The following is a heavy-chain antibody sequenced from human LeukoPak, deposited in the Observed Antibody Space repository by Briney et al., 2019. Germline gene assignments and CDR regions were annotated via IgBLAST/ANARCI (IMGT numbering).Heavy chain of an antibody. V-gene: IGHV3-21*01. CDR2: ISSSSSYI. CDR3: ARDLGCSGGSCHDY. J-gene: IGHJ4*02. CDR1: GFTFSSYS. D-gene: IGHD2-15*01. Sequence: GGSLRLSCAASGFTFSSYSMNWVRQAPGKGLEWVSSISSSSSYIYYADSVKGRFTISRDNAKNSRYLKMNRLRAGDTAVYYCARDLGCSGGSCHDYWGQGTLVAVSS.